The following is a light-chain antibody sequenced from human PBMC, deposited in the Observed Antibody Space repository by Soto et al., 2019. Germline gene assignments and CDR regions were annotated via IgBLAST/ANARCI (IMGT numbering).Light chain of an antibody. CDR2: DVS. CDR3: SSYTRSRVV. V-gene: IGLV2-14*01. J-gene: IGLJ2*01. CDR1: SSDVGGYNY. Sequence: QYALTQPASVSGSPGQSITISCTGTSSDVGGYNYVSCYQQHPGKAPKLMIYDVSNRPSGVSNRFSGSKSGNTASLNISGLQAEDEADYYCSSYTRSRVVFGGGTKVTVL.